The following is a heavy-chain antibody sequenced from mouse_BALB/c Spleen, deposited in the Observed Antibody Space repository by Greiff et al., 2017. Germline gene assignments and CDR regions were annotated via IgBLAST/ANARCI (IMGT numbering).Heavy chain of an antibody. J-gene: IGHJ4*01. Sequence: QVQLKQSGAELARPGASVKLSRKASGYTFTDYYINWVKQRTGQGLEWIGEIYPGSGNTYYNEKFKGKATLTTAKSSSKASIPLSSLTSEESAVYFCSRDGYYPAMDYWGQGTSVTVSS. V-gene: IGHV1-77*01. CDR2: IYPGSGNT. D-gene: IGHD2-3*01. CDR3: SRDGYYPAMDY. CDR1: GYTFTDYY.